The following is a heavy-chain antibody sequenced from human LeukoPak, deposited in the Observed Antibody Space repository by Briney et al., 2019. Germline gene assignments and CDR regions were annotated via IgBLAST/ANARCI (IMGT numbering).Heavy chain of an antibody. Sequence: PGGSLRLSCAASGFTFSSYWMSWIRQPPGKGLEWIGEINHSGSTNYNPSLKSRVTISVDTSKNQFSLKLSSVTAADTAVYYCAREGDMIVVVHFDYWGQGTLVTVSS. J-gene: IGHJ4*02. CDR2: INHSGST. CDR3: AREGDMIVVVHFDY. CDR1: GFTFSSYW. D-gene: IGHD3-22*01. V-gene: IGHV4-34*01.